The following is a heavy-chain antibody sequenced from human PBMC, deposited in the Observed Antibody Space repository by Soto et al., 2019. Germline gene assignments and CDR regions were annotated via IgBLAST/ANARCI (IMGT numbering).Heavy chain of an antibody. D-gene: IGHD3-16*02. V-gene: IGHV3-23*01. Sequence: GGSLRLSCASSGCTLSMSAVNWVRQAPGKGLEWDSYISDSGDRTYYADSVKGRFTISRDRSKNTVSLQMDSLRAEDTAVYYCAKDRGIIVTAGDAFDVWGQGTKVTVSS. CDR3: AKDRGIIVTAGDAFDV. CDR1: GCTLSMSA. CDR2: ISDSGDRT. J-gene: IGHJ3*01.